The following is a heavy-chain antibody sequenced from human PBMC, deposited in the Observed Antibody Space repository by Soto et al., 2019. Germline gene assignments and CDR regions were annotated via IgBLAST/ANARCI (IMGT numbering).Heavy chain of an antibody. V-gene: IGHV3-30-3*01. D-gene: IGHD6-19*01. CDR1: GFTFSSYA. CDR3: ARVGIAVAGTDWFDP. Sequence: QVQLVESGGGVVQPGRSLRLSCAASGFTFSSYAMHWVRQAPGKGLEWVAVISYDGSNKYYADSVKGRFTISRDNSKNTLYLQMHSLRAEDTAVYYCARVGIAVAGTDWFDPWGQGTLVTVSS. J-gene: IGHJ5*02. CDR2: ISYDGSNK.